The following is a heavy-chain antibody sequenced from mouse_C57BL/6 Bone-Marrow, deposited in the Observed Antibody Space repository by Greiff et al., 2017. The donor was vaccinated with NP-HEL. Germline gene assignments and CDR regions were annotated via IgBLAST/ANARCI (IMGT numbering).Heavy chain of an antibody. Sequence: QVQLKQSGAELARPGASVKLSCKASGYTFTSYGISWVKQRTGQGLEWIGEIYPRSGNTYYNEKFKGKATLTADKSSSTAYMELRSLTSEDSAVYFCARVVTTGHYYAMDYWGQGTSVTVST. CDR2: IYPRSGNT. CDR1: GYTFTSYG. V-gene: IGHV1-81*01. D-gene: IGHD2-2*01. J-gene: IGHJ4*01. CDR3: ARVVTTGHYYAMDY.